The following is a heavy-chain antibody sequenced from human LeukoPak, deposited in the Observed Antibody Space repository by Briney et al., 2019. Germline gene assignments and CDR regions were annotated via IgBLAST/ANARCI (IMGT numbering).Heavy chain of an antibody. CDR2: VSGTGDVT. Sequence: GGTLRLSCTASGFSFKNYAMTWVRQAPGKGLEWVSAVSGTGDVTYYAESVKDRFTISRDNSKNTLYLQMNSLRAEDSATYYCVREGFYFFDFWGQGTLVTVSS. J-gene: IGHJ4*01. CDR3: VREGFYFFDF. CDR1: GFSFKNYA. V-gene: IGHV3-23*01.